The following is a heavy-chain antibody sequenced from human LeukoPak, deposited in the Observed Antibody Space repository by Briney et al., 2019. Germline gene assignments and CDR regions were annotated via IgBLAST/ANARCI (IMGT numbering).Heavy chain of an antibody. Sequence: GGSLRLSCAASGFTFSSYAMTWVRQAPGKGLEWVSAISGSGGSTYYAASVKGRFTISRDNSKNTLYLQMNSLRAEDTAVYYCAKPFMVGATGYYYYYMDVWGEGTTVTVSS. V-gene: IGHV3-23*01. J-gene: IGHJ6*03. D-gene: IGHD1-26*01. CDR2: ISGSGGST. CDR3: AKPFMVGATGYYYYYMDV. CDR1: GFTFSSYA.